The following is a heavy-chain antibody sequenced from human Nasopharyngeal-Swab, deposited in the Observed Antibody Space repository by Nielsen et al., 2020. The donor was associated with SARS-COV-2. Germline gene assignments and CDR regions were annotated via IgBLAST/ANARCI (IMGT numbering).Heavy chain of an antibody. CDR2: IDPSDSYT. CDR3: ARLVVCSGGSCYSGDVSWFDP. V-gene: IGHV5-10-1*01. CDR1: GYSFTSYW. J-gene: IGHJ5*02. Sequence: GESLKISCKGSGYSFTSYWISWVRQMLGKGLEWMGRIDPSDSYTNYSPSFQGHVTISAVKSISTAYLQWSSLKASDTAMYYCARLVVCSGGSCYSGDVSWFDPWGQGTLVTVSS. D-gene: IGHD2-15*01.